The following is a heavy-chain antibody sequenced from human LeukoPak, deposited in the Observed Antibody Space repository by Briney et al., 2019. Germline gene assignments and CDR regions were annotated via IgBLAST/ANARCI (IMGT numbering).Heavy chain of an antibody. CDR2: IYYSGGT. CDR3: ASCPYYYDSSGYYGNDAFDI. D-gene: IGHD3-22*01. CDR1: GGSISSYY. V-gene: IGHV4-59*01. J-gene: IGHJ3*02. Sequence: SETLSLTCTVSGGSISSYYWSWLRQPPGKGLEWIGYIYYSGGTNYNPSLKSRVTISVDTSKNQFSLKLSSVTAADTAVYYCASCPYYYDSSGYYGNDAFDIWGQGTMVTVSS.